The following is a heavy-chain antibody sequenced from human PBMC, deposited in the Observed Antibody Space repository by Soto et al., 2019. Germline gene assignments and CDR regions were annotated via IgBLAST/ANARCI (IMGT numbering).Heavy chain of an antibody. Sequence: QVQLVESGGGVVQPGGSLRLSCSGSGFIFSGYGMRWVRQPPGKGLEWVAVISYDGRRKYYEDSVKGRFTVSRDNSQNTVYLEMNSLRVEDSAIYYCAKDILRDQLDWGMDVWGQGTTVTVSS. J-gene: IGHJ6*02. CDR2: ISYDGRRK. CDR1: GFIFSGYG. CDR3: AKDILRDQLDWGMDV. D-gene: IGHD3-9*01. V-gene: IGHV3-30*18.